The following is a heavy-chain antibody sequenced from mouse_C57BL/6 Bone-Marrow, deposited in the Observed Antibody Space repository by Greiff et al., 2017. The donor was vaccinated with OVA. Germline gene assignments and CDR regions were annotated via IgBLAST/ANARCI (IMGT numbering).Heavy chain of an antibody. CDR2: IDPSDSYT. CDR1: GYTFTRYW. CDR3: ARSLYDYEDY. V-gene: IGHV1-50*01. D-gene: IGHD2-4*01. J-gene: IGHJ2*01. Sequence: QVQLQQPGAELVKPGASVKLSCKASGYTFTRYWMQWVKQRPGQGLEWIGEIDPSDSYTNYHQQLKGKATLTVDTSSSTANKQRSSLTSEDTAVYYCARSLYDYEDYWGQGTTLTVSS.